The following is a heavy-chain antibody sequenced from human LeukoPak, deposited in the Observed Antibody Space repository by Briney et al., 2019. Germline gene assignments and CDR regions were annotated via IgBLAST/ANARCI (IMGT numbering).Heavy chain of an antibody. CDR2: INPSGGST. V-gene: IGHV1-46*01. CDR3: ARDGPLFAAHDY. CDR1: GYTFTSYY. J-gene: IGHJ4*02. Sequence: ASVKVSCKASGYTFTSYYMHWVRQAPGQGLEWMGMINPSGGSTSYAQKFQGRVTMTRDMSTSTVYMELSSLRSEDTAVYYCARDGPLFAAHDYWGQGTLVTVSS. D-gene: IGHD6-25*01.